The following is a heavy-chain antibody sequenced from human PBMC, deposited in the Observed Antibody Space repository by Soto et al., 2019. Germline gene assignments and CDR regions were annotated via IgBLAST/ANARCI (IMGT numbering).Heavy chain of an antibody. D-gene: IGHD3-22*01. CDR1: GGSIDRSNYY. Sequence: PSETLSLTCTVSGGSIDRSNYYWDWIRQPPGKGLEWIGTTYYNGNAYYNPSLKSRVTMSVDTSKNQFSLKLISVTAADTAVYYCARRSYDSSGYYRLWGQGTLVTVSS. CDR2: TYYNGNA. V-gene: IGHV4-39*01. CDR3: ARRSYDSSGYYRL. J-gene: IGHJ4*02.